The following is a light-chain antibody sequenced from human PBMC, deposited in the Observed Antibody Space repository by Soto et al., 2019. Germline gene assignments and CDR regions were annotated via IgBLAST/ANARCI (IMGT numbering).Light chain of an antibody. Sequence: QSVLPQPPSASGTPGQRVTISCSGSSSNIGSLSVDWYQHLPGTAPKLLIYSDYQRPSGVPDRFSGSKSGTSASLAISGLQSEDDADYYCAAWNGTLNGLYVFGTGTKLTVL. V-gene: IGLV1-44*01. CDR2: SDY. CDR1: SSNIGSLS. J-gene: IGLJ1*01. CDR3: AAWNGTLNGLYV.